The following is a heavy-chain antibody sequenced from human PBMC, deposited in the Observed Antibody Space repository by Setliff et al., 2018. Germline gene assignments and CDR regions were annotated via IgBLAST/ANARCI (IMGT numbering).Heavy chain of an antibody. CDR3: AREQWLDPPGYYYMDA. V-gene: IGHV4-4*07. CDR1: GGSISSYY. Sequence: PETLSLTCPVSGGSISSYYWSWIRQPAGKGLEWIGHIYIGGSANYNPTLKSRVTMSIDTSKSQFSLKLNSVTAADMAVYYCAREQWLDPPGYYYMDAWAKGTTVTVSS. J-gene: IGHJ6*03. D-gene: IGHD6-19*01. CDR2: IYIGGSA.